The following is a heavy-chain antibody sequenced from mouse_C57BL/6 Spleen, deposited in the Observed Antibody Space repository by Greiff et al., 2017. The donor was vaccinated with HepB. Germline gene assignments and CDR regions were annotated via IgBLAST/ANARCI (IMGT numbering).Heavy chain of an antibody. J-gene: IGHJ4*01. CDR1: GYTFTSYG. CDR2: IYPRSGNT. V-gene: IGHV1-81*01. Sequence: QVHVKQSGAELARPGASVKLSCKASGYTFTSYGISWVKQRTGQGLEWIGEIYPRSGNTYYNEKFKGKATLTADKSSSTAYMELRSLTSEDSAVYFCAGGDYDGASYYYAMDYWGQGTSVTVSS. CDR3: AGGDYDGASYYYAMDY. D-gene: IGHD2-4*01.